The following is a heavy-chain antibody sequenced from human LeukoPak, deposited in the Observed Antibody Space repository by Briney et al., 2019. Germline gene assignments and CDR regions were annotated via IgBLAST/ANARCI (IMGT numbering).Heavy chain of an antibody. V-gene: IGHV3-7*04. CDR2: IKQDGSEK. CDR1: GFTFSSYW. CDR3: ARVYSSSRGIVDY. J-gene: IGHJ4*02. Sequence: GGSLRLSCAASGFTFSSYWMSWVRQAPGKGLEWVANIKQDGSEKYYVDSVKGRFTISRDNAKNSLYLQMNSLRAEDTAVYYCARVYSSSRGIVDYWGQGTLVTVSS. D-gene: IGHD6-6*01.